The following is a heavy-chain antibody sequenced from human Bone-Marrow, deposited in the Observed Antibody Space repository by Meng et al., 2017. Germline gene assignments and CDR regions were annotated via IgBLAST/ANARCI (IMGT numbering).Heavy chain of an antibody. J-gene: IGHJ6*02. CDR3: AREGYCRNYYDGMDV. Sequence: ASVKVSCKPSGYNFPDYYIHWVRQAPGQGLEWMGWVNPNHGHTKYAQKFQGRVTMTRDTSIATAYMDLSGLRSDDSAVYYCAREGYCRNYYDGMDVWGQGTMVTVSS. D-gene: IGHD5-18*01. CDR1: GYNFPDYY. CDR2: VNPNHGHT. V-gene: IGHV1-2*02.